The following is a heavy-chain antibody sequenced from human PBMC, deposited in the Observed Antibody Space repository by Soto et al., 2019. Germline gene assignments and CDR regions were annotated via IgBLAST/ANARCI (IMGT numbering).Heavy chain of an antibody. V-gene: IGHV4-59*11. CDR2: LYYSGST. Sequence: SETLSLTCSVSGGSISSHYWSWIRQPPGKGLEWIGYLYYSGSTNYNLSLKSRVTISVDTSKNQFSLKLSSVTAADTAVYYCARGDYVWGSYRHYDYWGQGTLVTVSS. CDR3: ARGDYVWGSYRHYDY. D-gene: IGHD3-16*02. J-gene: IGHJ4*02. CDR1: GGSISSHY.